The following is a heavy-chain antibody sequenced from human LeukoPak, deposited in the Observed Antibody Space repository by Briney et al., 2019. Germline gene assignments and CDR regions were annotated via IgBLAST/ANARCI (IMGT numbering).Heavy chain of an antibody. V-gene: IGHV3-53*04. CDR3: ARALVGANSWFDS. D-gene: IGHD1-26*01. Sequence: GGSLKLSGAVSGFSVSSSYRGWVRQAPGKGLKCASFIYSTGTTNYGDSVKGRFTISRHNSENTIYLQMNSLTDEDTAVYYCARALVGANSWFDSWGQGTLVTVSS. J-gene: IGHJ5*01. CDR2: IYSTGTT. CDR1: GFSVSSSY.